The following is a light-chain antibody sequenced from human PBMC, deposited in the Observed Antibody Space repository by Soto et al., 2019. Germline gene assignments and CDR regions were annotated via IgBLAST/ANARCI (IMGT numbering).Light chain of an antibody. J-gene: IGLJ2*01. Sequence: QSALTHPPSSSGTPGQRVFISCSGSSSNIGGTNYAYWYQQLPGAAPKLLMHSNNLRPSGVPERISGSKSGTSASLAISGLRSEDEAVYYCASWDDRLGAVIFGGGTNVTVL. CDR2: SNN. CDR1: SSNIGGTNY. V-gene: IGLV1-47*02. CDR3: ASWDDRLGAVI.